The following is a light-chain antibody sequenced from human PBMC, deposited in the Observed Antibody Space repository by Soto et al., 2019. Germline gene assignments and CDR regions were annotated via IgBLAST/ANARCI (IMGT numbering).Light chain of an antibody. Sequence: DVQIIPSPSSLSASVGDKVTVTCRASQSISTYLNWYQQKPGKAPNILIYEASSLQSGVPSRFSGSGSGTDFTLTISSLQPEDFATYYCQQSYITPWTFGQGTKV. CDR2: EAS. CDR3: QQSYITPWT. V-gene: IGKV1-39*01. CDR1: QSISTY. J-gene: IGKJ1*01.